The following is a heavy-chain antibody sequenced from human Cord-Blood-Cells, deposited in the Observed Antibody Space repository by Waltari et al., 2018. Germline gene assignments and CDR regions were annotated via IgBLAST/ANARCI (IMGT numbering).Heavy chain of an antibody. J-gene: IGHJ3*02. CDR2: INHSGST. CDR3: ARAPLVVVIRDAFDI. Sequence: QVQLQQWGPGLLKPSETLSLTCAVTGGSFSGYYWSWIRQPPGKGLEWIGEINHSGSTNYNPSLKSRVTISVDTSKNQFSLKLSSVTAADTAVYYCARAPLVVVIRDAFDIWGQGTMVTVSS. D-gene: IGHD2-21*01. V-gene: IGHV4-34*01. CDR1: GGSFSGYY.